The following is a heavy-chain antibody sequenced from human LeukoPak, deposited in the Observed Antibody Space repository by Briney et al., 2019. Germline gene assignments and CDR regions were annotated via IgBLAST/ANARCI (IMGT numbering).Heavy chain of an antibody. J-gene: IGHJ6*02. Sequence: AGGSLRLSCAASGFTLSSSWMHWVRHVPGKGLVWVSRIKSDGSSTSYADSVKGRFTISRDNAKNTLYLQMNSLRVEDTAVYYCASPRGDYYYGVDVWGQGTTVTVSS. CDR3: ASPRGDYYYGVDV. V-gene: IGHV3-74*01. D-gene: IGHD3-10*01. CDR2: IKSDGSST. CDR1: GFTLSSSW.